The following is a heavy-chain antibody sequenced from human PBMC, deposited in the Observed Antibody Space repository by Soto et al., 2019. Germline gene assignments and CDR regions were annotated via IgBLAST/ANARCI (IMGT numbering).Heavy chain of an antibody. D-gene: IGHD5-12*01. Sequence: QVQLVQSGAEVKKPGASVKVSCKASGYTFTSYAMHWVRQAPGQRLEWMGWINAGNGNTKYSQKFQGRVTITRDTAASTAYMELSSLRSEDTAVYYCAQGDYSGYDYGDYWGQGTLVTVSS. J-gene: IGHJ4*02. CDR3: AQGDYSGYDYGDY. CDR2: INAGNGNT. CDR1: GYTFTSYA. V-gene: IGHV1-3*01.